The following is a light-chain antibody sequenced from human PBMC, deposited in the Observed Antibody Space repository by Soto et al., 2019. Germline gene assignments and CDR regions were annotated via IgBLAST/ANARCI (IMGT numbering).Light chain of an antibody. J-gene: IGLJ3*02. Sequence: QSALTQPAYVSGSPGQSITISCTGTSSDVGGYNYVSWYQQHPGKAPKLMIYEVSNRPSGVSNRFSGSKSGNTASLTISGLQAKDEADYYCSSYTSSSTWVFGGGTKLTVL. V-gene: IGLV2-14*01. CDR2: EVS. CDR3: SSYTSSSTWV. CDR1: SSDVGGYNY.